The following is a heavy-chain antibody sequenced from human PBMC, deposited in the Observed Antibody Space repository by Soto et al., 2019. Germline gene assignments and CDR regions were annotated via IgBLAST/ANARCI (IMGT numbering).Heavy chain of an antibody. V-gene: IGHV3-30-3*01. CDR1: GFTFSSYA. J-gene: IGHJ2*01. D-gene: IGHD5-18*01. CDR3: ARDPLWGTAMVLWYFDR. Sequence: QVQLVESGGGVVQPGRSLRLSCAASGFTFSSYAMHWVRQAPGKGLERVAVISYDGSNKYYADSVKGRFTISRDNSKNTLYLQMNSRRAEYTAVYYCARDPLWGTAMVLWYFDRWGRGTLVTVSA. CDR2: ISYDGSNK.